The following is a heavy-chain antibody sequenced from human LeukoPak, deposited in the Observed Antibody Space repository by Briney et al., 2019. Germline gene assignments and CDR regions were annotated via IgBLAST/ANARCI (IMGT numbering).Heavy chain of an antibody. V-gene: IGHV4-34*01. D-gene: IGHD3-10*01. CDR3: ARGGYYGSGNDFRFDP. J-gene: IGHJ5*02. Sequence: PSETLSLTCAVYGGSFSGYYWSWIRQPPGKGLEWIGEVNHSGSTNYNPSLKSRVTISVDTSKNQFSLKLSSVTAADTAVYYCARGGYYGSGNDFRFDPWGQGTLVTVSS. CDR2: VNHSGST. CDR1: GGSFSGYY.